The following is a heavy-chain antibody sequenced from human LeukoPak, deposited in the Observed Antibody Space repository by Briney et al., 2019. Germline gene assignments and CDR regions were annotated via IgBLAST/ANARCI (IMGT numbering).Heavy chain of an antibody. D-gene: IGHD4-23*01. Sequence: PGGSLRLSCAASGFTFSSYGMHWVRQAPGKGLEWVAFIRYDGSNKYYADSVKGRFTISRDNSKNTLYLQMNSLRAEDTAVYYCAKDRFYGGNSDCYYMDVWGKGTTVTVSS. CDR3: AKDRFYGGNSDCYYMDV. J-gene: IGHJ6*03. CDR2: IRYDGSNK. V-gene: IGHV3-30*02. CDR1: GFTFSSYG.